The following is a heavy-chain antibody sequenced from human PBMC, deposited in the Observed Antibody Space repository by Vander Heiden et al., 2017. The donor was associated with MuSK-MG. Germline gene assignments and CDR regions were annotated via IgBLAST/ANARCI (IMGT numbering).Heavy chain of an antibody. CDR3: ARGVWDGDYTYLSFDS. J-gene: IGHJ4*02. Sequence: QVQLVQSGAEVQKPGASVKVSCKAAGYIFTGDYLHWVRQAPGQGLEWMGWINPTNYGTNYAQKFQGRVTMTLDTSIRTAYMELSRLRSDDTAVYYCARGVWDGDYTYLSFDSWGQGTLVTVSP. CDR2: INPTNYGT. V-gene: IGHV1-2*02. D-gene: IGHD4-17*01. CDR1: GYIFTGDY.